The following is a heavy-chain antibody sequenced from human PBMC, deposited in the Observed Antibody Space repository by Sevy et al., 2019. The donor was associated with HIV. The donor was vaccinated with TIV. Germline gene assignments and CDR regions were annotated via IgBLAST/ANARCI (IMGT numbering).Heavy chain of an antibody. CDR3: ARWGSGGSRSHAFDI. V-gene: IGHV1-69*13. Sequence: ASVKVSCKASGGTFSSYAISWVRQAPGQGLEWMGGIIPIFGTANYAQKFQGRVTITADESTSTAYMELSSLGSEDTAVYYCARWGSGGSRSHAFDIWGQGTMVTVSS. J-gene: IGHJ3*02. CDR1: GGTFSSYA. CDR2: IIPIFGTA. D-gene: IGHD2-15*01.